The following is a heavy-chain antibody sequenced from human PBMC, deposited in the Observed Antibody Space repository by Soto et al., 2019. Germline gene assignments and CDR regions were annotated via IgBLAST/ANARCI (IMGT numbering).Heavy chain of an antibody. J-gene: IGHJ4*02. CDR2: IKLEGGET. CDR3: AKRSASYPRRDFDY. Sequence: PGGSLRLSCAASGLPDNTYWMNWVRQTPEKGLEWVANIKLEGGETNYVDSVKGRFTISRDNSKNTLYLQMNSLRAEDTAVYYCAKRSASYPRRDFDYWGQGTLVTVSS. D-gene: IGHD1-26*01. V-gene: IGHV3-7*03. CDR1: GLPDNTYW.